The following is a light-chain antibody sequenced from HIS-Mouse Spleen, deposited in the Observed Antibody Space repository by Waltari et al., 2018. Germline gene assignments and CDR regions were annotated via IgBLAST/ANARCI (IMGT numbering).Light chain of an antibody. CDR1: SSVVGGNNF. CDR2: DVS. V-gene: IGLV2-11*01. CDR3: CSYAGSYSDV. J-gene: IGLJ1*01. Sequence: HSALTQPRSVSGSPRPSVTISCTATSSVVGGNNFFSWYQQHPGKAPKLMIYDVSKRPSGVPDRFSGSKSGNTASLTISGLQAEDEADYYCCSYAGSYSDVFGTGTKVTVL.